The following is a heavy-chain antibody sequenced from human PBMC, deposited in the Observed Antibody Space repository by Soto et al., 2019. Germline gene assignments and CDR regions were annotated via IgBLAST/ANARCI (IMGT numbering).Heavy chain of an antibody. D-gene: IGHD3-10*01. J-gene: IGHJ4*02. CDR3: ARGVGPSWSYYNSYFDY. Sequence: GGSLRLSCAASGFTFSSYWMSWVRQAPGKGLELVANIKQDGSEKYYVDSVKGRLTISRDNAKNSLYLQMNSLRAEDTAVYYCARGVGPSWSYYNSYFDYWGQGT. CDR2: IKQDGSEK. CDR1: GFTFSSYW. V-gene: IGHV3-7*01.